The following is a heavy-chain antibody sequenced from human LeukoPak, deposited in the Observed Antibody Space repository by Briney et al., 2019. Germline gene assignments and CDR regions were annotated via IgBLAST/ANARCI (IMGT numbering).Heavy chain of an antibody. Sequence: GGSLRLSCAASGFTFDDYAMNWVRQAPGKGLEWVSLISGDGGRTYHADSVQGRFSISRDNSKNSLYLQMNSLRTEDTALYYCGCGYRYGYLTSYGMDVWGQGTSVTVSS. V-gene: IGHV3-43*02. CDR3: GCGYRYGYLTSYGMDV. CDR2: ISGDGGRT. D-gene: IGHD5-18*01. CDR1: GFTFDDYA. J-gene: IGHJ6*02.